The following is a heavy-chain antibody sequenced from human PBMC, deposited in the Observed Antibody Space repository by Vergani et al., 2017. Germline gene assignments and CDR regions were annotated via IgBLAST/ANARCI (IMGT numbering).Heavy chain of an antibody. J-gene: IGHJ2*01. CDR2: ISGSGGST. D-gene: IGHD3-3*01. Sequence: EVQLVESGGGLVQPGGSLRLSCAASGFTFSSYAMHWVRQAPGKGLEYVSAISGSGGSTYYADSVKGRFTISRDNSKNTLYLQMNSLRAEDTAVYYCAKDRVVFGVVKGDWYFDLWGRGTLVTVSS. CDR3: AKDRVVFGVVKGDWYFDL. CDR1: GFTFSSYA. V-gene: IGHV3-23*04.